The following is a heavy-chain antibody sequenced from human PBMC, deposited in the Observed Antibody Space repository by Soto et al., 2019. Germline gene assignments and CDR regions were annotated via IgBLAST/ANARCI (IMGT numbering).Heavy chain of an antibody. CDR2: ISGHNGDT. Sequence: ASVKVSCKASGYTFARYGVDWVRQAPGQGLEWMGWISGHNGDTKYVQKFQGRVSMTTDTSTSTASMELRSLRSDDTAVYYCARSGSMPYYYYGMDVWGQGTTVTVSS. CDR1: GYTFARYG. V-gene: IGHV1-18*01. D-gene: IGHD3-10*01. J-gene: IGHJ6*02. CDR3: ARSGSMPYYYYGMDV.